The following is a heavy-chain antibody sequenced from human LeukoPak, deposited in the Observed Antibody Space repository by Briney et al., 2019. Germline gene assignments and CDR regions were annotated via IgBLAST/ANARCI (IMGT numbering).Heavy chain of an antibody. J-gene: IGHJ4*02. CDR1: GYTFTGYY. CDR2: INPNSGGT. V-gene: IGHV1-2*02. CDR3: ARGMYSSARLFDY. D-gene: IGHD6-25*01. Sequence: EASVKVSFKASGYTFTGYYMHWVRQAPGQGLEWMGWINPNSGGTNYAQKFQGRVTMTRDTSISTAYMELSRLRSDDTAVYYCARGMYSSARLFDYWGQGTLVTVSS.